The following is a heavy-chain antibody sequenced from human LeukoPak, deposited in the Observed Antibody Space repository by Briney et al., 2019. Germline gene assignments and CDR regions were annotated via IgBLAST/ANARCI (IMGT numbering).Heavy chain of an antibody. Sequence: SETLSLTCTVSGASIDSHYWSWIQQPPGKGLEWIGDIDHIYHSGNTRYSPSFQSRATISGDTSKSQVSLKLNSVTAADTAVYFCAAFLVVAAQEGDYFDSWGQGRLVIVSS. V-gene: IGHV4-59*11. CDR3: AAFLVVAAQEGDYFDS. CDR1: GASIDSHY. D-gene: IGHD6-19*01. CDR2: IDHIYHSGNT. J-gene: IGHJ4*02.